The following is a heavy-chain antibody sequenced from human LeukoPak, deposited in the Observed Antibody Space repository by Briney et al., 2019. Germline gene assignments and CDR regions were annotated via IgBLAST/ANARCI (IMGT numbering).Heavy chain of an antibody. V-gene: IGHV3-53*01. D-gene: IGHD3-22*01. CDR3: ARDPYYYDSSGYRRFDP. CDR2: IYSGGST. J-gene: IGHJ5*02. CDR1: GFTVSSNY. Sequence: GGSLRLSCAASGFTVSSNYMSWVRQAPGKGLEWVSVIYSGGSTYYADSVKGRFTISRDNSKNTLYLQMNSLRAEDTAVYYCARDPYYYDSSGYRRFDPWGQGTLVTVSS.